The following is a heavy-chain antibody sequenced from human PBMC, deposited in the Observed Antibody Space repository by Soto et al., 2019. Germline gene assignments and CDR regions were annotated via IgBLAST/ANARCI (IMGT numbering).Heavy chain of an antibody. J-gene: IGHJ4*02. Sequence: PWWSLRLCCAASGFTCSSYSMNWFRQAPGKGLEWVSSISSSSSYIYYADSVKGRFTISRDNAKNSLYLQMNSLRAEDTAVYYCASSLGATDYWGQGTLVTVSS. V-gene: IGHV3-21*01. CDR1: GFTCSSYS. D-gene: IGHD1-26*01. CDR3: ASSLGATDY. CDR2: ISSSSSYI.